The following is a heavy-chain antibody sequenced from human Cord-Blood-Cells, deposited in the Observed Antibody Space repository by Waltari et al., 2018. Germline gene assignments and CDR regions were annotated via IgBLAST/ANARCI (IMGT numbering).Heavy chain of an antibody. CDR2: IYWDDDK. CDR3: AHRENDYSNYWFDP. J-gene: IGHJ5*02. Sequence: QITLKESGPTLVKPTQTLPLTCTFSGFSPSTRGVGVGWSRQPPGKALEWLALIYWDDDKRYSPSLKSRLTITKDTSKNQVVLTMTNMDPVDTATYYCAHRENDYSNYWFDPWGQGTLVTVSS. V-gene: IGHV2-5*02. CDR1: GFSPSTRGVG. D-gene: IGHD4-4*01.